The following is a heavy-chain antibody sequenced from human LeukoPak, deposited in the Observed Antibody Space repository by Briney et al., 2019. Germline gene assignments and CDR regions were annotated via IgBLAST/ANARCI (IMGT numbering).Heavy chain of an antibody. Sequence: SETLSLTCTVSGGSMSSYYWSWIRQPPGKGLEWIGYIYYSGSSNYNPSLKSRVTMSVDTSKNQCSLKLTSVTAADTAVYFCARFPAKKADWGQGTLVTVSS. CDR3: ARFPAKKAD. CDR2: IYYSGSS. V-gene: IGHV4-59*01. J-gene: IGHJ4*02. CDR1: GGSMSSYY. D-gene: IGHD4/OR15-4a*01.